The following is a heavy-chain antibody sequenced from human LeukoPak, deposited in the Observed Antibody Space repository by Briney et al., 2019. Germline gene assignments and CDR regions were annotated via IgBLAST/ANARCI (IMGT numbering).Heavy chain of an antibody. V-gene: IGHV3-48*03. CDR1: GFTFSSYE. CDR2: ISSSGSTI. CDR3: ARSTYYYDSSGFNYAAFVI. J-gene: IGHJ3*02. Sequence: GGSLRLSCAASGFTFSSYEMNWVRQAPGKGLEWVSYISSSGSTIYYADSVKGRFTISRDNAKNSLYLQMNSLRAEDTAVYYCARSTYYYDSSGFNYAAFVIWGQGTMVTVSS. D-gene: IGHD3-22*01.